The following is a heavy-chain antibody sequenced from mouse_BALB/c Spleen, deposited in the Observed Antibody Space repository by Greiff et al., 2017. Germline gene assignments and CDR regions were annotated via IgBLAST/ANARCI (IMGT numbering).Heavy chain of an antibody. CDR3: ARSRGTTVVGAMDY. Sequence: EVMLVESGGGLVKPGGSLKLSCAASGFTFSSYTMSWVRQTPEKRLEWVATISSGGSYTYYPDSVKGRFTISRDNAKNTLYLQMSSLKSEDTAMYYCARSRGTTVVGAMDYWGQGTSVTVSS. CDR1: GFTFSSYT. J-gene: IGHJ4*01. V-gene: IGHV5-6-4*01. D-gene: IGHD1-1*01. CDR2: ISSGGSYT.